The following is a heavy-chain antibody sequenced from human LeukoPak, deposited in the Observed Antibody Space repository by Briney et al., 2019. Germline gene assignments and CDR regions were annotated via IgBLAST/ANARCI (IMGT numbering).Heavy chain of an antibody. CDR2: ISSSISYI. CDR1: GFTFSSYS. J-gene: IGHJ5*02. V-gene: IGHV3-21*01. Sequence: NPGGSLRLSCAASGFTFSSYSMNWVRQAPGKGLEWVSSISSSISYIYYADSVKGRFTISRDNAKNSLYLQMNSLRAEDTAVYYCARGGIVVPAPRFDPWGQGTLVTVSS. CDR3: ARGGIVVPAPRFDP. D-gene: IGHD2-2*01.